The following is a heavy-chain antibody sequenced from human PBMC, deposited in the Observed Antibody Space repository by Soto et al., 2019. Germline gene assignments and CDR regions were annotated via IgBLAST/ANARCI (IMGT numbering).Heavy chain of an antibody. CDR1: GFTFSSSG. J-gene: IGHJ4*02. Sequence: QVQLVESGGGVVQPGRSLRLSCAASGFTFSSSGMHWVRQAPGKGLEWVAVTSFDGSSGYYADSVRGRFTISRDNSNNTLYLQMNSLTAEDTAVYYCANSPPAVAGYFDYWGQATLVTVSS. D-gene: IGHD6-19*01. CDR2: TSFDGSSG. V-gene: IGHV3-30*18. CDR3: ANSPPAVAGYFDY.